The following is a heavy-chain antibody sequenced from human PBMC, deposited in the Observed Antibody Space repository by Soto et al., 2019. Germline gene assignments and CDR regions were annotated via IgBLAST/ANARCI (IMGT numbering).Heavy chain of an antibody. Sequence: SVKVSCKAAGGTFSSLAISWVRQAPGQGLEWMGGLVPVFGTANYAQKFQGRVTITADTSTSTSYMELGSLRSEDTAAYYCARSPGVFDYWGQGTLVTVSS. V-gene: IGHV1-69*06. J-gene: IGHJ4*02. CDR2: LVPVFGTA. CDR3: ARSPGVFDY. CDR1: GGTFSSLA. D-gene: IGHD3-10*01.